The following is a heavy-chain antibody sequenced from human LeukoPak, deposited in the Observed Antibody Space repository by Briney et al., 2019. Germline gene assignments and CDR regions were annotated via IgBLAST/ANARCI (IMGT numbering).Heavy chain of an antibody. CDR1: GFTFSSYC. V-gene: IGHV3-7*04. CDR3: ARARITGKRDAFDI. CDR2: IKQDGSEK. J-gene: IGHJ3*02. D-gene: IGHD1-20*01. Sequence: GGSLRLSCAASGFTFSSYCLSWVRQAPGKGLEWVATIKQDGSEKYYVDSVKGPFTISRDNAKNSLYLQMNSLRAEDTAVYYCARARITGKRDAFDIWGQGTMVTVSS.